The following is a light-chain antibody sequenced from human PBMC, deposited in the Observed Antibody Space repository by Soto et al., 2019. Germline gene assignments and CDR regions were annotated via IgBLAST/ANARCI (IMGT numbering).Light chain of an antibody. Sequence: ILMTQSPATLSVSPGERATLSCRARQSVGSNLAWYQQKPGQAPRLLIYDASTRATGVPARFSGSGSGTEFTLTISSLQSEDFGVYHCQQYKNWPRTFGQGTKVDIK. V-gene: IGKV3-15*01. J-gene: IGKJ1*01. CDR3: QQYKNWPRT. CDR2: DAS. CDR1: QSVGSN.